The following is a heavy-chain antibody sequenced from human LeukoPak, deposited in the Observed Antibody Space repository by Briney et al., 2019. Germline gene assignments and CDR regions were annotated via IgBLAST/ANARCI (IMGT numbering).Heavy chain of an antibody. V-gene: IGHV4-59*01. CDR3: AVYSSGFPI. Sequence: SETLSLTCTVSGGSISSYYWSWIRQPPGKGLEWIGYIYYSGNTNYNPSLKSRVTISVDTSKNQFSLKLSSVTAADTAVYYCAVYSSGFPIWGQGTMVAVSS. CDR1: GGSISSYY. D-gene: IGHD6-19*01. CDR2: IYYSGNT. J-gene: IGHJ3*02.